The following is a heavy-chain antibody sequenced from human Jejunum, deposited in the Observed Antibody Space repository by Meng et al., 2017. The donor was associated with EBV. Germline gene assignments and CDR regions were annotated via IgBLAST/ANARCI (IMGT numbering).Heavy chain of an antibody. CDR1: RAFFSDYY. D-gene: IGHD3-10*01. V-gene: IGHV4-34*01. CDR2: INHGGGS. J-gene: IGHJ5*02. CDR3: ARLGGYASGTYYPIDP. Sequence: QVQLQLWRARPLNPSVTLSRTRAVHRAFFSDYYCTLIRQPPGKGLEWIGEINHGGGSIYNPSLKSRVTISVDTSKNQFSLKLSSVTAADTAVYYCARLGGYASGTYYPIDPWGQGTLVTVSS.